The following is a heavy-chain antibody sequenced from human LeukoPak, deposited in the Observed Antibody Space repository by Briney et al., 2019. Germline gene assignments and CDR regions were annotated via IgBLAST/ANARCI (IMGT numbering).Heavy chain of an antibody. D-gene: IGHD6-19*01. V-gene: IGHV3-64*04. Sequence: PGGSLRLSCSASGFTFSNFAMHRVRQAPGKGLEYVSSISSNGSNTYYADSVKGRFTISRDNSKNTLYLQMNNLRAEDTAVYYCARRTPYSSGPFDYWGQGTLVTVSS. CDR3: ARRTPYSSGPFDY. J-gene: IGHJ4*02. CDR2: ISSNGSNT. CDR1: GFTFSNFA.